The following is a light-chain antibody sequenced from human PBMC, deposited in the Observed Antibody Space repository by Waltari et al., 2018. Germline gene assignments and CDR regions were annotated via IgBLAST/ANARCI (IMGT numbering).Light chain of an antibody. J-gene: IGKJ2*01. V-gene: IGKV5-2*01. CDR1: QDIDDE. Sequence: ETTLTQSPAFMSATPRDKVNISCRASQDIDDEMNWYQQKPGEGAIFIIQEATTLVPGIPPRFSGSGYGTDFTLTINNIQAEDVASHFCLEHDNFPTHTFGQGTKLEIK. CDR2: EAT. CDR3: LEHDNFPTHT.